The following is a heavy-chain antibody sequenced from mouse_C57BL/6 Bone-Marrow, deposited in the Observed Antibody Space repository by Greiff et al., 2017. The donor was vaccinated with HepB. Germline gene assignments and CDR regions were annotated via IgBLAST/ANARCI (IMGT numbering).Heavy chain of an antibody. V-gene: IGHV5-4*03. Sequence: EVKLMESGGGLVKPGGSLKLSCAASGFTFSSYAMSWVRQTPEKRLEWVATISDGGSYTYYPDNVKGRFTISRDNAKNNLYLQMSHLKSEDTAMYYCARGYYSNYNWYFDVWGTGTTVTVSS. CDR2: ISDGGSYT. CDR3: ARGYYSNYNWYFDV. D-gene: IGHD2-5*01. J-gene: IGHJ1*03. CDR1: GFTFSSYA.